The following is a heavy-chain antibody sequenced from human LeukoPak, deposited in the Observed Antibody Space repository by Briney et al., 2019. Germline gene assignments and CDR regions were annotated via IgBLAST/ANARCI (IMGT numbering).Heavy chain of an antibody. CDR1: GYTFTSYD. CDR3: ARFLYDILTGSSAGGDY. D-gene: IGHD3-9*01. V-gene: IGHV1-18*01. CDR2: ISAYNGNT. J-gene: IGHJ4*02. Sequence: ASVKVSCKASGYTFTSYDISWVRQAPGQGLEWMGWISAYNGNTNYAQKLQGRVTMTTDTSTSTAYMELRSLRSDDTAVYYCARFLYDILTGSSAGGDYWGQGTLVTVSS.